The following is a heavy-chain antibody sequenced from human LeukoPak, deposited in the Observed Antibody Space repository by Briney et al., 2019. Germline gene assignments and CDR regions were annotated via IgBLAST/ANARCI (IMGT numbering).Heavy chain of an antibody. J-gene: IGHJ4*02. D-gene: IGHD3-22*01. Sequence: SETLSLTCAVSGYSISSGYYWGWIRLPPGKGLEWIGSIYHTGSTYYNPSLKSRVTISLDASKNQFSLKLSSVTAADTAVYYCARAYDSSGKIDYWGQGTLVTVSS. CDR1: GYSISSGYY. CDR2: IYHTGST. CDR3: ARAYDSSGKIDY. V-gene: IGHV4-38-2*01.